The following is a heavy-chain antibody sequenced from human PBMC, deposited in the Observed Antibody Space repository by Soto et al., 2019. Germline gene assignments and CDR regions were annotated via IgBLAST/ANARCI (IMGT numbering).Heavy chain of an antibody. V-gene: IGHV4-30-4*01. J-gene: IGHJ6*02. CDR1: GGSISSGDYY. Sequence: SETLSLTCTVSGGSISSGDYYWSWLRQPPGKGLEWFGYIYYSGSTNYNPSLQSRVTISVWASKNGFSLKLSSVTAADTAVYYCARVRPKKDYYTTGMAVGGQGTTVTVSS. CDR2: IYYSGST. CDR3: ARVRPKKDYYTTGMAV.